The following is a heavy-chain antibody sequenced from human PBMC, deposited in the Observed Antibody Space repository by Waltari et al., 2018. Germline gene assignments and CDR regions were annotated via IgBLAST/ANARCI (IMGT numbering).Heavy chain of an antibody. J-gene: IGHJ6*02. Sequence: QVQLVQSGAEVKKPGSSVKVSCKASGGTLRSYVTGWVRQAAGQGPGWMGGIIPMYGTTNYAQKFQGRVTITADEATSTFYMELSSLRVEDTATYYCARVRKQWELLVTSSGYSAMDVWGQGTTVTVSS. CDR1: GGTLRSYV. CDR2: IIPMYGTT. D-gene: IGHD1-26*01. V-gene: IGHV1-69*01. CDR3: ARVRKQWELLVTSSGYSAMDV.